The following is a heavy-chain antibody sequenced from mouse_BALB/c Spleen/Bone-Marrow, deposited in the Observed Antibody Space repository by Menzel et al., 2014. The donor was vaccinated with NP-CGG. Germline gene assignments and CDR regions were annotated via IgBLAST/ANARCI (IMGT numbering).Heavy chain of an antibody. Sequence: QVQLQQPGPELVKPGASVRISCKASGYTFTSYYIHWVKRRPGQGLEWIGWIYPGNVNTKYNEKFKGKATLTADKSSNTAYMQLSSLTSEDSAVYFCARGSSFDYWGQGTTLTVSS. CDR1: GYTFTSYY. J-gene: IGHJ2*01. CDR2: IYPGNVNT. CDR3: ARGSSFDY. D-gene: IGHD1-1*01. V-gene: IGHV1S56*01.